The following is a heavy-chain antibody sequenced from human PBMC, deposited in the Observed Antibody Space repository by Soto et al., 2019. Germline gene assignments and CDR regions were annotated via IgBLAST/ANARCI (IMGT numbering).Heavy chain of an antibody. CDR2: IYYSGST. CDR3: ARDGGYFDY. J-gene: IGHJ4*02. CDR1: GGSISSSYY. D-gene: IGHD2-15*01. V-gene: IGHV4-61*01. Sequence: PSETLSLTCAVSGGSISSSYYWSWIRQPPGKGLEWSGYIYYSGSTNYNPSLKSRVTISVDTAKNQCCLKLSAVTAADKAVYYCARDGGYFDYGGQGTLVTVSS.